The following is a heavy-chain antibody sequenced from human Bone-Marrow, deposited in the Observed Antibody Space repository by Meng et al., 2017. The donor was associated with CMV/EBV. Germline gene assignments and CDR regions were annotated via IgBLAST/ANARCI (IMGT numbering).Heavy chain of an antibody. CDR3: VRSPGSCSDTSCYSNPFDC. D-gene: IGHD2-2*01. V-gene: IGHV3-21*01. CDR1: GFTFSNYR. CDR2: ISSGGRYI. Sequence: GESLKISCAASGFTFSNYRMNWVRQAPGKRLEWVSSISSGGRYIFYADSVKGRFTISRDNAMNPLFLQMNSLRVEDTALSYCVRSPGSCSDTSCYSNPFDCWGQGTLVTVSS. J-gene: IGHJ4*02.